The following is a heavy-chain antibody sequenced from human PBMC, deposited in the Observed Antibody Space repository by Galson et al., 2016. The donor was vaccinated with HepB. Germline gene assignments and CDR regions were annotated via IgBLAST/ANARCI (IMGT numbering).Heavy chain of an antibody. CDR1: GFTFSSCG. D-gene: IGHD6-19*01. V-gene: IGHV3-30*18. CDR2: ISYDGSNK. J-gene: IGHJ4*02. Sequence: SLRLSCAASGFTFSSCGMHWVRQAPGKGLEWVAVISYDGSNKYYADSVKGRFTISRDNSKNTLYLQMNSLRAEDTAVYYCAKQKYPMEQWLVPEFDYWGQGTLVTVSS. CDR3: AKQKYPMEQWLVPEFDY.